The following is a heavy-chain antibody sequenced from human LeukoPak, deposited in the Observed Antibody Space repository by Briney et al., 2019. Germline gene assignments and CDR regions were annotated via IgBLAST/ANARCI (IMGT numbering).Heavy chain of an antibody. CDR3: APGGPHGFDP. V-gene: IGHV3-21*01. CDR2: ISGTSDYI. J-gene: IGHJ5*02. D-gene: IGHD3-10*01. CDR1: GFTFSSYY. Sequence: PGGSLRLSCAASGFTFSSYYMNWVRQAPGKGLEWVSSISGTSDYIFYADSVRGRFSISRDNAENSLYLQTNSLRAEGTAVYYCAPGGPHGFDPWGQGTLVTVSS.